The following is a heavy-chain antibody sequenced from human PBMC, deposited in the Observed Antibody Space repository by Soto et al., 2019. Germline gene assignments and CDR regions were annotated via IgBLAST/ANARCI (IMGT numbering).Heavy chain of an antibody. J-gene: IGHJ4*02. CDR3: AKDKGIAAARPYYFDY. CDR2: ISGSGGST. D-gene: IGHD6-13*01. V-gene: IGHV3-23*01. CDR1: GFTFSSYA. Sequence: GGSLRLSCAASGFTFSSYAMSWVRQAPGKGLEWVSAISGSGGSTYYADSVKGRFTISRDNSKNTLYLQMNSLRAEDTAVYYCAKDKGIAAARPYYFDYWGQGTLVTFSS.